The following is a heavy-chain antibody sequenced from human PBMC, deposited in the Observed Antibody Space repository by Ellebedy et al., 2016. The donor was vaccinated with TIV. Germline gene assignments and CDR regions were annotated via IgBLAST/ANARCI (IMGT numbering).Heavy chain of an antibody. V-gene: IGHV4-59*11. Sequence: SETLSLTCTVSGGSISGHFWSWIRQSPGKGLEWIGFIHYSGSTNYNPSLKSRVTISVDTSKNQFSLKLSSVTAADTAVYYCAREVSSSGEWYFDLWGRGTLVTVSS. J-gene: IGHJ2*01. CDR3: AREVSSSGEWYFDL. D-gene: IGHD6-13*01. CDR1: GGSISGHF. CDR2: IHYSGST.